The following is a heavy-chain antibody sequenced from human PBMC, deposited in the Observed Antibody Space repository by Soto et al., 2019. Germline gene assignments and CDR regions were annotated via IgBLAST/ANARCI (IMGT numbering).Heavy chain of an antibody. J-gene: IGHJ5*02. V-gene: IGHV2-5*01. Sequence: ESGPTLVNPTQTLTLTCTFSGFSLRTPGVGVGWIRQPPGKALEWLAIIYWNDDERYSPSLKTRLNITKDTSKNQVVLTMTNMDPVDTPTYYREHRRVHGARHSFINSFDPWGHGTLVAGSS. CDR3: EHRRVHGARHSFINSFDP. CDR1: GFSLRTPGVG. D-gene: IGHD4-17*01. CDR2: IYWNDDE.